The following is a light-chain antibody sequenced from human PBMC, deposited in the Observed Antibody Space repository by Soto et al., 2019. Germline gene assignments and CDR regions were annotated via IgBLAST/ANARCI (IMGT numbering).Light chain of an antibody. CDR1: QSVSSRY. Sequence: EIVVTQSPSTLSVSPGERVTLSCRASQSVSSRYLAWYQKKPGQAPRLLIYDTSTRATGIPARFSGSGSGTEFTLTISSLQSEDFAVYYCQQYNNWPPITFGQGTRLEI. CDR2: DTS. J-gene: IGKJ5*01. CDR3: QQYNNWPPIT. V-gene: IGKV3-15*01.